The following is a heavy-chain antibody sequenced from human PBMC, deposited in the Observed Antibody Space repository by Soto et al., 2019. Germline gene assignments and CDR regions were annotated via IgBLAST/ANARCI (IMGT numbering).Heavy chain of an antibody. D-gene: IGHD3-16*01. V-gene: IGHV3-33*05. Sequence: QVQLVESGGGVVQPGTSRRLSCVGSGFTFRSYVIHWVRKAPGKGLEWVALTSYDGSNKDYGDSVKGRFTISRDNSRNTVDLQMDSLRREDTALYYCARWGTTGGLDVWGQGTLVSVSS. CDR3: ARWGTTGGLDV. J-gene: IGHJ1*01. CDR1: GFTFRSYV. CDR2: TSYDGSNK.